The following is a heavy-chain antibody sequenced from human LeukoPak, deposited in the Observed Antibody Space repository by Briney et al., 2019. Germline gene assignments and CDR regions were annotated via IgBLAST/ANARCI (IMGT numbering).Heavy chain of an antibody. J-gene: IGHJ5*02. Sequence: SGGSLRLSCAASRFSFSKYAMSWVRQAPGKGLEWVSGISGSGGSTYYADSVKGRFTISRDNSKNTLYLQMNSLRAEDTAVYYCAKGGCSSTSCFYWFDPWGQGTLVTVSS. CDR2: ISGSGGST. CDR3: AKGGCSSTSCFYWFDP. V-gene: IGHV3-23*01. CDR1: RFSFSKYA. D-gene: IGHD2-2*01.